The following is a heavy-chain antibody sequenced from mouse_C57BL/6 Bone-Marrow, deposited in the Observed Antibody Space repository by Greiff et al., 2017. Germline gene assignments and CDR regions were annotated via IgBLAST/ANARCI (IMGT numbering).Heavy chain of an antibody. Sequence: VQLQQSGAELARPGASVKLSCKASGYTFTSYGISWVKQRTGQGLEWIGEIYPRSGNTYYNEKFKGKATLTADKSSSTAYMELRSLTSEDSAVYFCARECYYGLYWYFDVWGTGTTVTVSS. V-gene: IGHV1-81*01. J-gene: IGHJ1*03. CDR1: GYTFTSYG. CDR2: IYPRSGNT. D-gene: IGHD2-1*01. CDR3: ARECYYGLYWYFDV.